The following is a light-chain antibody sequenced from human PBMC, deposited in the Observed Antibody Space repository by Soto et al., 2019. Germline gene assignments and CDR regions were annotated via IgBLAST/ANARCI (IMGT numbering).Light chain of an antibody. CDR2: GAS. CDR1: QGVRSY. V-gene: IGKV1-9*01. Sequence: IQLTQSPSSLSASVGDRVTITCRASQGVRSYLAWYQQKPGQAPKLLIYGASTLQSGVPSRFSGSFSGTEFTLTISNRQPEDFPTYYCQQPNSYPSLPFAPGPTVDVK. J-gene: IGKJ3*01. CDR3: QQPNSYPSLP.